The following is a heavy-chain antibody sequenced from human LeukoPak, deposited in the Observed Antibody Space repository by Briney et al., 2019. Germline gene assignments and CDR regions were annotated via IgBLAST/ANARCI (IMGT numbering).Heavy chain of an antibody. CDR1: GFTFSSYG. V-gene: IGHV3-30*18. D-gene: IGHD6-13*01. J-gene: IGHJ4*02. Sequence: GGSLRLSCAASGFTFSSYGMHWVRQAPGKGLEWVAVISYDGSNKYYADSVKGRFTISRDNSKNTLYLQMSSLRAEDTAVYYCAKVRNPWMAAGIFFDYWGQGTLVTVSS. CDR3: AKVRNPWMAAGIFFDY. CDR2: ISYDGSNK.